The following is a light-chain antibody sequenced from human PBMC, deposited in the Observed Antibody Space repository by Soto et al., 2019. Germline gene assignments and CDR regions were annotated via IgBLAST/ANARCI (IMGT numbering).Light chain of an antibody. CDR2: GAS. J-gene: IGKJ2*03. CDR1: QRISSN. CDR3: QQYNDWPLYS. Sequence: EIRMTQSPATLSVSPGERATLSCRASQRISSNLAWYQQKPGQAPRLLIYGASTRATGVPARFSGSGSGTEFTLTISSLQSEDFAVYYCQQYNDWPLYSFGQGTKLE. V-gene: IGKV3-15*01.